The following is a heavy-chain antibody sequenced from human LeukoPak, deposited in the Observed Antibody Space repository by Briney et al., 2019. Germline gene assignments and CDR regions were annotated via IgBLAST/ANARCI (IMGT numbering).Heavy chain of an antibody. J-gene: IGHJ4*02. CDR3: AKGIRYYYGSGSYYPIDY. Sequence: GGSLRLSCSASGFTFSNYAMHWVRQAPGKGLEWVAVISYDGSNKYYADSVKGRFTISRDNSKNTLYLQMNSLRAEDTAVYYCAKGIRYYYGSGSYYPIDYWGQGTLVTVSS. CDR2: ISYDGSNK. V-gene: IGHV3-30*04. CDR1: GFTFSNYA. D-gene: IGHD3-10*01.